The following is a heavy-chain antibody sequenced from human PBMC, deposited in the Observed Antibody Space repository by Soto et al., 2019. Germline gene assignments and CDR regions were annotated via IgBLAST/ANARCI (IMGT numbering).Heavy chain of an antibody. D-gene: IGHD5-18*01. CDR3: AIDSRAAMVFDY. CDR2: IYYSGSN. Sequence: QVQLQESGPGLVKPSQTLSLTCTVSGGSISSGGYYWSWIRQHPGKGLEWIGYIYYSGSNYYNPSLKSRVTISVDTSKNQVSLKLSSVTAADTAVYYCAIDSRAAMVFDYWGQGTLVTVSS. V-gene: IGHV4-31*03. J-gene: IGHJ4*02. CDR1: GGSISSGGYY.